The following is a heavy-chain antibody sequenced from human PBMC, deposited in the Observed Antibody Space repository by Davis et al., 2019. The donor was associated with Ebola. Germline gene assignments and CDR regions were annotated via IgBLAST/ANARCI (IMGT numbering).Heavy chain of an antibody. CDR2: ISSSSSYI. CDR1: GFTFSSYS. Sequence: GGSLRLSCAASGFTFSSYSMNWVRQAPGKGLEWVSSISSSSSYIYYADSVKGRFTISRDNAKNSLYLQMNSRRAEDTAVYYCARSGMTRGYYFDYWGQGTLVTVSS. CDR3: ARSGMTRGYYFDY. V-gene: IGHV3-21*01. D-gene: IGHD4-11*01. J-gene: IGHJ4*02.